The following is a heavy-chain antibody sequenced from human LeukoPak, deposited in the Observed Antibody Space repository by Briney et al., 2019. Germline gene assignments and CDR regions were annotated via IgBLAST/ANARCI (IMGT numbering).Heavy chain of an antibody. CDR3: ARGDRAFAGTTDY. D-gene: IGHD6-13*01. Sequence: ASVKVSCKASGYTFTNYDINWVRQAPGQGLEWMGWMNPNSGNTDFVQKFQGRVTMTRDTSTSTAYMEVSSLRSEDTAVYYCARGDRAFAGTTDYWGQGTLVTVSS. CDR1: GYTFTNYD. V-gene: IGHV1-8*01. CDR2: MNPNSGNT. J-gene: IGHJ4*02.